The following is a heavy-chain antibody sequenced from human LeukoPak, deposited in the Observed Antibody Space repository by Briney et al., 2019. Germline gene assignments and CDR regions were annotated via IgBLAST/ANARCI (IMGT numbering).Heavy chain of an antibody. D-gene: IGHD2-2*01. CDR1: EFSFPNYA. J-gene: IGHJ4*02. Sequence: GGSLRLSCVGSEFSFPNYAMSWVRQAPGRGLEWVSSISGSGGGTYYADSVKGRFTISRDNSKNTLYLQMNSLRAEDTALYYCARDRPQYCSSVNCYVFDCWGQGTLVTVSS. CDR2: ISGSGGGT. V-gene: IGHV3-23*01. CDR3: ARDRPQYCSSVNCYVFDC.